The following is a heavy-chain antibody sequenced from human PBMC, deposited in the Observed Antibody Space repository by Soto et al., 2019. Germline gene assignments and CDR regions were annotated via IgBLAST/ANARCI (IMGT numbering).Heavy chain of an antibody. J-gene: IGHJ3*02. V-gene: IGHV3-30*18. CDR3: AKGRRYSFDAFDI. CDR1: GFTFNFFG. D-gene: IGHD5-12*01. Sequence: ESGGGVVQAGRSLRLSCAASGFTFNFFGMHWVRQAPGKGLEWVAVISYDGSEKYYADSVKGRFTMSRDNSKNMVYLEMSSLRPEDTSVYYCAKGRRYSFDAFDIWGHGTMVTVSS. CDR2: ISYDGSEK.